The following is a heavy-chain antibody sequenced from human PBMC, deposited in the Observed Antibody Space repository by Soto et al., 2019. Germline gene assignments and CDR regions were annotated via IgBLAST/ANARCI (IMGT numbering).Heavy chain of an antibody. Sequence: EVQLLESGGGLVQPGGSLRLSCGTSGFPFSSFAVSWFRQAPGKGLEWVSFIRGSGLKTNYADSVKGRFTISRDNSKETVYLQMDSLRAEDTAVYYCAKGADFGDFVGGGYFDYWGQGTLVTVSS. J-gene: IGHJ4*02. CDR1: GFPFSSFA. CDR2: IRGSGLKT. V-gene: IGHV3-23*01. CDR3: AKGADFGDFVGGGYFDY. D-gene: IGHD4-17*01.